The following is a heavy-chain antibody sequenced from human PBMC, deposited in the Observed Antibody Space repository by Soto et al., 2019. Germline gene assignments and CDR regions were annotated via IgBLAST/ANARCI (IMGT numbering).Heavy chain of an antibody. V-gene: IGHV4-34*01. D-gene: IGHD2-2*01. CDR2: INHSGST. CDR3: ARGTRRGYCSSTSCPPGIAAAGMV. Sequence: SETLSLTCAVYGGSFSGYYWSWIRQPPGKGLEWIGEINHSGSTNYNPSLKSRVTISVDTSKNQFSLKLSSVTAADTAVYYCARGTRRGYCSSTSCPPGIAAAGMVWGQGTLVT. J-gene: IGHJ4*02. CDR1: GGSFSGYY.